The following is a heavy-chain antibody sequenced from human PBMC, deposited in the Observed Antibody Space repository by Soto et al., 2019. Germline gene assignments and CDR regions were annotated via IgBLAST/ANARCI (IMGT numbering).Heavy chain of an antibody. V-gene: IGHV3-30*18. D-gene: IGHD3-16*01. J-gene: IGHJ4*02. Sequence: QVQLVESGGGVVQPGRSLRLSCAASGFTFSSYGMHWVRQAPGKGREWGAVISYDGSNKYYADSVKGRFTISRDNSKNTLYLQMNSLRAEDTAVYYCAKEDTGGALYYWGQGTLVTVSS. CDR1: GFTFSSYG. CDR2: ISYDGSNK. CDR3: AKEDTGGALYY.